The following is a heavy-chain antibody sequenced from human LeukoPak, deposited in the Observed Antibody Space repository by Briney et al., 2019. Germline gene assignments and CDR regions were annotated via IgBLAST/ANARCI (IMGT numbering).Heavy chain of an antibody. CDR3: ARHYQCCGYPIEY. J-gene: IGHJ4*02. CDR1: GGSISSYY. V-gene: IGHV4-59*08. D-gene: IGHD3-22*01. CDR2: IYYSGST. Sequence: ASETLSLTCTVSGGSISSYYWSWIRQPPRQGQEWIGYIYYSGSTNYNPSLKCRVPISGDASKTLFSLTLSSVPAADTAVYLCARHYQCCGYPIEYWGQGTLVTVSS.